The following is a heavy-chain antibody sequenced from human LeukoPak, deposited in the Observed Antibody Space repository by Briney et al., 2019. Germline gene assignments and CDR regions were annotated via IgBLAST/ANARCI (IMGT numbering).Heavy chain of an antibody. CDR3: ARHSKGWFDP. J-gene: IGHJ5*02. CDR2: IYYSGST. V-gene: IGHV4-39*01. CDR1: GGSISSSSYY. Sequence: PSETLSLTGTVSGGSISSSSYYWGWIRQPPGKGLEWIGSIYYSGSTYYNPSLKSRVTISVDTSKNQFSLKLSSVTAADTAVYYCARHSKGWFDPWGQGTLVIVPS.